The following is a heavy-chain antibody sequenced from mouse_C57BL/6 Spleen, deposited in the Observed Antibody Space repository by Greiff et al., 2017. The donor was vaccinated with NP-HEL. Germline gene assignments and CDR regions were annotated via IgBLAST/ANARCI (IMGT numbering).Heavy chain of an antibody. CDR1: GYSITSGYY. Sequence: EVQLQESGPGLVKPSQSLSLTCSVTGYSITSGYYWNWIRQFPGNKLEWMGYISYDGSNNYNPSLKNRISITRDTSKNQFFLKLNSVTTEDTATYYCARDAPPYGDFDYWGQGTTLTVSS. CDR3: ARDAPPYGDFDY. CDR2: ISYDGSN. V-gene: IGHV3-6*01. D-gene: IGHD1-1*02. J-gene: IGHJ2*01.